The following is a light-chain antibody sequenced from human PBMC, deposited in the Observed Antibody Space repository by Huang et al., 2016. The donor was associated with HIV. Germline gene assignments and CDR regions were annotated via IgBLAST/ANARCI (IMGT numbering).Light chain of an antibody. CDR2: KAS. J-gene: IGKJ2*01. Sequence: DVQMTQSPSTLSASVEDRVTITCRASQSISNYLAWYQQTPGKAPKLLLHKASKFNGGVPSRVVGSGSGTEFTLTISSLQPDDFATYFCQQCHTYPYTFGQGTKLEIK. CDR3: QQCHTYPYT. CDR1: QSISNY. V-gene: IGKV1-5*03.